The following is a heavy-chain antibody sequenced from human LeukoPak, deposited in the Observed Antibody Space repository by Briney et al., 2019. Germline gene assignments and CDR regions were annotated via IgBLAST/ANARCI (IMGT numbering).Heavy chain of an antibody. Sequence: ASVKVSCKASRYTFTGYYMHWVRQAPGQGLEWMGWINTNTGNPTYAQGFTGRFVFSLDTSVSTAYLQISSLKAEDTAVYYCARGHAYYYGSGSYCPDWGQGTLVTVSS. CDR1: RYTFTGYY. V-gene: IGHV7-4-1*02. CDR2: INTNTGNP. CDR3: ARGHAYYYGSGSYCPD. D-gene: IGHD3-10*01. J-gene: IGHJ4*02.